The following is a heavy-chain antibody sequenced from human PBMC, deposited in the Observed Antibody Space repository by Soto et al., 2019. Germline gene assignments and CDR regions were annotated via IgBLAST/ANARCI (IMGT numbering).Heavy chain of an antibody. CDR1: GGSFSGYY. V-gene: IGHV4-34*01. Sequence: SETLSLTCAVYGGSFSGYYWSWIRQPPGKGLEWIGEINHSGSTNYNPSLKSRVTISVDTSKNQFSLRLSSVTAADTAVYYCASRTGITGTTVGNWFDPWGQGTLVTVSS. J-gene: IGHJ5*02. CDR2: INHSGST. D-gene: IGHD1-20*01. CDR3: ASRTGITGTTVGNWFDP.